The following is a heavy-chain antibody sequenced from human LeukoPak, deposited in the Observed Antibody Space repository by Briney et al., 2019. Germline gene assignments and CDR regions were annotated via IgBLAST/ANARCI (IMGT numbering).Heavy chain of an antibody. CDR2: ISAYNGNT. V-gene: IGHV1-18*01. J-gene: IGHJ4*02. CDR3: AKEYSTRYGWFGEFPN. CDR1: GYTFTSYG. Sequence: ASVKVSCKASGYTFTSYGISWVRQAPGQGLEWMGWISAYNGNTNYAQKLQGRVTMTTDTSTSTAYMELRSLRSDDTAVYYCAKEYSTRYGWFGEFPNWGQGTLVTVSS. D-gene: IGHD3-10*01.